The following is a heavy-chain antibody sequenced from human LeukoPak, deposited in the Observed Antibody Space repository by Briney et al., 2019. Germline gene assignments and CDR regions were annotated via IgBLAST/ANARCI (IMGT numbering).Heavy chain of an antibody. J-gene: IGHJ4*02. Sequence: SGTLSLTCTVSGGSISSYYWSWIRQPPGKGLEWIGYIYYSGSTNYNPSLKSRVTISVDTSKNQFSLKLSSVTAADTAVYYCARVSGYYDSSGHFDYWGQGTLVTVSS. CDR2: IYYSGST. D-gene: IGHD3-22*01. CDR1: GGSISSYY. V-gene: IGHV4-59*01. CDR3: ARVSGYYDSSGHFDY.